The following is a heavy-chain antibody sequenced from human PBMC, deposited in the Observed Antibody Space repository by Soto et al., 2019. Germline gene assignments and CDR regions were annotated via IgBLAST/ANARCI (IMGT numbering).Heavy chain of an antibody. Sequence: QLQLQESGPGLVKPSETLSLTCTVSDGSISSSSYYWGWIRQPPGKGLEWIGSIYYSGSTYYNPSLKSRVTISVDTSKNQFSLKLSSVTAADTAVYYCAKTIVVVPAAHAFDIWGQGTMVTVSS. CDR3: AKTIVVVPAAHAFDI. CDR2: IYYSGST. J-gene: IGHJ3*02. D-gene: IGHD2-2*01. V-gene: IGHV4-39*01. CDR1: DGSISSSSYY.